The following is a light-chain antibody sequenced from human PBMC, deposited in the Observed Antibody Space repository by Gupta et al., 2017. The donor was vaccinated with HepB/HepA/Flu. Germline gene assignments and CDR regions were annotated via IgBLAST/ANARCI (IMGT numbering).Light chain of an antibody. CDR1: QSISTY. Sequence: DLQMTQSPSSLSASVGDRVTITCRASQSISTYLNWYQQKPGKAPKLLIYAASTLQSGVPSRFSGSASGTDFTLIISRLQPEDFATYYCQQSDSTPWTFGQGTKVEIK. V-gene: IGKV1-39*01. CDR3: QQSDSTPWT. J-gene: IGKJ1*01. CDR2: AAS.